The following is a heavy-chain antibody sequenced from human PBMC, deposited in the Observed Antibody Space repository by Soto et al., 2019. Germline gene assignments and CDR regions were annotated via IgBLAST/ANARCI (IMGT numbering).Heavy chain of an antibody. CDR3: ARSIVLMVYAHVGPYYYCGMDV. J-gene: IGHJ6*02. Sequence: QVQLVQSGAEVKKPGSSVKVSCKASGGTFSSYAISWVRQAPGQGLEWMGGIIPIFGTAHYAQKFQGRVTITADESTSTAYMELSSLRSEDTAVYYCARSIVLMVYAHVGPYYYCGMDVWGQGTTVTVSS. CDR2: IIPIFGTA. CDR1: GGTFSSYA. V-gene: IGHV1-69*01. D-gene: IGHD2-8*01.